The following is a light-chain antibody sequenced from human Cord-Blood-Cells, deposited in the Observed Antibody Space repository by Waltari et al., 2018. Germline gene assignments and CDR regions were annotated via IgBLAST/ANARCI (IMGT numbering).Light chain of an antibody. J-gene: IGKJ2*01. CDR1: QSVSSSY. CDR3: QQYGSSPQT. Sequence: EIVLTQSPGTLSLSPGERATLSCRASQSVSSSYLAWYQQKPGHAPRLLIYGASSRATGIPDRFSGSGSGKDFTLTISRLEPEDFAVYYCQQYGSSPQTFGQGTKLEIK. V-gene: IGKV3-20*01. CDR2: GAS.